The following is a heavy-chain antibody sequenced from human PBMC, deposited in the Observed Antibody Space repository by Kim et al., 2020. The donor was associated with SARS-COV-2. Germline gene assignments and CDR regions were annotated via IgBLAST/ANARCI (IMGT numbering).Heavy chain of an antibody. CDR1: GFTFSSYA. J-gene: IGHJ1*01. V-gene: IGHV3-23*01. CDR3: AKGGLFEITIFGVVIREYFQH. CDR2: ISGSGGST. Sequence: GGSLRLSCAASGFTFSSYAMSWVRQAPGKGLEWVSAISGSGGSTYYADSVKGRFTISRDNSKNTLYLQMNSLRAEDTAVYYCAKGGLFEITIFGVVIREYFQHVGQGTLVTVSS. D-gene: IGHD3-3*01.